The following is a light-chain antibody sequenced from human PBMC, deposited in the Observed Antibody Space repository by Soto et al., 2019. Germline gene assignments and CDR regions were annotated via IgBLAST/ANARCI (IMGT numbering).Light chain of an antibody. V-gene: IGKV3-20*01. CDR3: QQYASSPWT. CDR2: GAS. J-gene: IGKJ1*01. CDR1: QSVSRNY. Sequence: EIVLTQSPDTLSLSPGDRATLSCRASQSVSRNYLAWYLQKPGQAPNLLIYGASTRATGIPERFSGSGSGTDFTLTISWLEPEDFAVFYCQQYASSPWTFGQATRVEIK.